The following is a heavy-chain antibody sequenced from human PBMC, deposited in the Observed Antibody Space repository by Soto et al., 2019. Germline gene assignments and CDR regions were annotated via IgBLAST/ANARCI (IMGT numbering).Heavy chain of an antibody. CDR3: ARGGLRYFDWVSYYYGMDV. D-gene: IGHD3-9*01. J-gene: IGHJ6*02. Sequence: PSETLSLTCTVSGGSISSYYWSWIRQPPGKGLEWIGYIYYSGSTNYNPSLKSRVTISVDTSKNQFSLKLSSVTAADTAVYYCARGGLRYFDWVSYYYGMDVWGQGTTVTVSS. CDR2: IYYSGST. CDR1: GGSISSYY. V-gene: IGHV4-59*01.